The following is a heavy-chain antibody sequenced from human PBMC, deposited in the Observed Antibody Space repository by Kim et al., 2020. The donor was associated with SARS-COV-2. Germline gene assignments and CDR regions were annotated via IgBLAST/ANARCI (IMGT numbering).Heavy chain of an antibody. D-gene: IGHD3-10*01. V-gene: IGHV3-53*04. CDR1: GFTVSSNY. Sequence: GGSLRLSCAASGFTVSSNYMSWVRQAPGKGLEWVSVIYSGGSTYYADSVKGRFTISSHNSKNTLYLQMNSLRAEDTAVYYCARDYYGSGTIYYYYGMDVWGQDTTVTVSS. CDR3: ARDYYGSGTIYYYYGMDV. J-gene: IGHJ6*02. CDR2: IYSGGST.